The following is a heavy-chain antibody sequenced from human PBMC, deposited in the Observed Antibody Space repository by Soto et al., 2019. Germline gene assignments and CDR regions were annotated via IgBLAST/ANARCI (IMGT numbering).Heavy chain of an antibody. CDR3: VREITMVRGVIGFDP. CDR1: GGSISSYY. Sequence: QVQLQESGPGLVKPSETLSLTCTVSGGSISSYYWSWIRQPPGKGLEWIGYIYYSGSTNYNPSLKSRVTISVDTSKNQFSLKLSSVTAADTAVYYCVREITMVRGVIGFDPWGQGTLVTVSS. J-gene: IGHJ5*02. V-gene: IGHV4-59*01. CDR2: IYYSGST. D-gene: IGHD3-10*01.